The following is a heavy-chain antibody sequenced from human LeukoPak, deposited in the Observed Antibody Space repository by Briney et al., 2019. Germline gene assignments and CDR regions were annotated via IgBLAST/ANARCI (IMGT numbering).Heavy chain of an antibody. J-gene: IGHJ3*02. CDR3: ARDQNVYYYDSGRLRGAFDI. CDR1: AFIFSGHW. Sequence: GGSLRLSCEGSAFIFSGHWMNWVRQTPGKGLEWVASIKEDGSERQYVDSVKGRFSISRDNTKGSLFLQLNSLRAEDTVVYYCARDQNVYYYDSGRLRGAFDIWGQGTMVTVSS. V-gene: IGHV3-7*03. D-gene: IGHD3-22*01. CDR2: IKEDGSER.